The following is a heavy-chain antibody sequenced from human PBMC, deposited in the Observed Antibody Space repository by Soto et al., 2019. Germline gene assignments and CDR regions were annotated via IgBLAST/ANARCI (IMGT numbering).Heavy chain of an antibody. V-gene: IGHV4-39*01. CDR2: IYYSGST. J-gene: IGHJ4*02. Sequence: QLQLQESGPGLVKPSETLSLTCTVSGGSISSSSYYWGWIRQPPGKGLEWIGSIYYSGSTYYNPYLKGGVTIGVDTSKSQFSLKLSSVTAADPAVYYCARRPRVTGPQRIVVVKPQYYFDYWGQGTLVTVSS. D-gene: IGHD3-22*01. CDR1: GGSISSSSYY. CDR3: ARRPRVTGPQRIVVVKPQYYFDY.